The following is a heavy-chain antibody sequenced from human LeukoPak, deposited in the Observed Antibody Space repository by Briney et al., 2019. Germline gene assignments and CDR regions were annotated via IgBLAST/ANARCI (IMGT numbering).Heavy chain of an antibody. J-gene: IGHJ4*02. D-gene: IGHD6-19*01. CDR1: GYSISSGYY. V-gene: IGHV4-38-2*02. Sequence: SETLSLTCTVSGYSISSGYYWGWIRQPPGKGLEWIGSIYHSGSTYYNPSLKSRVTISVDTSKNQFSLKLGSVTAADTAVYYCARGLAGTFDYWGQGTLVTVSS. CDR2: IYHSGST. CDR3: ARGLAGTFDY.